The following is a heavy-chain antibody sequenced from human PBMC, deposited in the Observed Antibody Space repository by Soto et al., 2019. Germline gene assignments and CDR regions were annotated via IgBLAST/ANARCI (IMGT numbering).Heavy chain of an antibody. CDR3: AKDVVYGDGLWLLET. CDR2: VVGNGGDK. D-gene: IGHD2-21*02. Sequence: EVQLLESGGGLVQPGGSLRLSCAASGFTFSTYSMAWARQAPGKGLEWVAGVVGNGGDKFYADSVKGRFTISKHSSDNSLYLQMSGRIVEDTAVYYCAKDVVYGDGLWLLETWGQGTLVTVSS. V-gene: IGHV3-23*01. CDR1: GFTFSTYS. J-gene: IGHJ5*02.